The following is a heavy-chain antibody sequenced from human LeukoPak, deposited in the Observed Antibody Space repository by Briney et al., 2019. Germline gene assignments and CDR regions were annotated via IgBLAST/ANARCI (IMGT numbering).Heavy chain of an antibody. CDR2: IYTSGST. CDR3: ASGAPRSGFY. Sequence: SQTLSLTCTVSGGSISSGSYYWSWIRQPAGKGLEWIGCIYTSGSTNYNPSLKSRVTISIDTSKNQFSLKLSSVTAADTAVYYCASGAPRSGFYWGQGTLVTVSS. J-gene: IGHJ4*02. CDR1: GGSISSGSYY. D-gene: IGHD5-18*01. V-gene: IGHV4-61*02.